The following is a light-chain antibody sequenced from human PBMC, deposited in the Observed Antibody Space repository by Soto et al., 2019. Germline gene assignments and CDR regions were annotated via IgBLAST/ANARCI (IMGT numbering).Light chain of an antibody. CDR1: QSIRNW. V-gene: IGKV1-5*01. J-gene: IGKJ2*01. CDR3: QQYDSSSGYT. CDR2: DAS. Sequence: DIQMTQFPSTLSASVGDRVTITCRASQSIRNWLAWYQQKPGKAPKFLIYDASTLERGVPSRCSGTGSGTEFTLSISSLQPDDFATYYCQQYDSSSGYTFGQGTKLQIK.